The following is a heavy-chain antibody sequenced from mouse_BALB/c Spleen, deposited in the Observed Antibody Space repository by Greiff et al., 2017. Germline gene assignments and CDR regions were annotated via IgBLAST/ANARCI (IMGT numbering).Heavy chain of an antibody. CDR3: ARAPFAY. CDR1: GYSFTGYF. V-gene: IGHV1-20*02. J-gene: IGHJ3*01. Sequence: VQLKQSGAELVKPGASVKISCKASGYSFTGYFMNWVMQSHGKSLEWIGRINPYNGDTFYNQKFKGKATLTVDKSSSTANMELRSLASEDSAVFCCARAPFAYWGQGTLVTVSA. CDR2: INPYNGDT.